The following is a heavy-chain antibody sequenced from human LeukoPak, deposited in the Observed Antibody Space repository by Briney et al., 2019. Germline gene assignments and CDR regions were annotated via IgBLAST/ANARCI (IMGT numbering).Heavy chain of an antibody. CDR3: ARADRYCSGGSCYSDY. D-gene: IGHD2-15*01. V-gene: IGHV3-23*01. Sequence: GGSLRLSCAASGFTFSSYTMTWVRQAPGKGLEWVSVISGSGAYTYYAASVKGRFTISRDNSKNTLYLQMNSLRAEDTAVYYCARADRYCSGGSCYSDYWGQGTLVTVSS. CDR2: ISGSGAYT. CDR1: GFTFSSYT. J-gene: IGHJ4*02.